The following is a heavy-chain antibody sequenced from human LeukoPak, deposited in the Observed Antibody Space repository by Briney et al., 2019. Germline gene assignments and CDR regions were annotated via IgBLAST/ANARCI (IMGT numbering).Heavy chain of an antibody. CDR1: GGSISSAGYY. D-gene: IGHD1-26*01. CDR2: IFHSGST. J-gene: IGHJ4*02. V-gene: IGHV4-30-2*01. Sequence: PSETLSLTCTVSGGSISSAGYYWSWIRRPPGKGLEWIGYIFHSGSTYYNPSLRSRVTISIDRSKNQFSLNLNSVTAADTAIYYCARGFDIVGTHSGEDWGQGTLVTVSS. CDR3: ARGFDIVGTHSGED.